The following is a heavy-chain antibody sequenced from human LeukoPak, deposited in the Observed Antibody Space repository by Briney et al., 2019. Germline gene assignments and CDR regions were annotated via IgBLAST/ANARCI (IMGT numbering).Heavy chain of an antibody. CDR3: VRGEPSIAVAAVDY. V-gene: IGHV3-23*01. CDR1: GFTFSSYA. CDR2: ISESGGST. Sequence: GGSLRLSCAASGFTFSSYAMSWVRQAPGKGLEWVSGISESGGSTYYADSVKGRFTISRDNSKNTLYLQMNSLRAEDTAVYYCVRGEPSIAVAAVDYWGQGTLVTVSS. D-gene: IGHD6-19*01. J-gene: IGHJ4*02.